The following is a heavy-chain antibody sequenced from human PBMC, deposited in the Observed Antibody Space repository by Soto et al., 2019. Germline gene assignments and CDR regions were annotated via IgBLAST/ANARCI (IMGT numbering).Heavy chain of an antibody. CDR2: IIPMFGIA. J-gene: IGHJ4*01. CDR3: ARRPLVPTYYFAY. Sequence: QVQLVQSGAEVKKPGSSVKVSCKASGDTSSSESISWLRQAPGQGLEWMGRIIPMFGIAKYPQRFQDRVTITAVRSSHTAYMELSRLRSYDTAAYFCARRPLVPTYYFAYGGEGTEVTV. V-gene: IGHV1-69*02. CDR1: GDTSSSES. D-gene: IGHD6-6*01.